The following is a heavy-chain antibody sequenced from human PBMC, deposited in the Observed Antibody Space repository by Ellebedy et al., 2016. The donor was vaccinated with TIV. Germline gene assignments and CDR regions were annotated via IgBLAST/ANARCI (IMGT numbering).Heavy chain of an antibody. CDR2: IWYDGSHK. CDR1: EFIFRSYW. J-gene: IGHJ6*02. CDR3: ARRIAARPGYYYGMDV. D-gene: IGHD6-6*01. V-gene: IGHV3-33*08. Sequence: GGSLRLSCAASEFIFRSYWMSWVRQAPGKGLEWVAAIWYDGSHKYHADSVKGRFTISRDNSKNTLYLQMNSLRAEDTAVYYCARRIAARPGYYYGMDVWGRGTTVTVSS.